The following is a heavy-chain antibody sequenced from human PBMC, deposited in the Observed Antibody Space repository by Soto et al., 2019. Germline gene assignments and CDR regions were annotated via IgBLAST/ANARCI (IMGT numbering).Heavy chain of an antibody. Sequence: QVQLQESGPGLVKPSGTLSLTCAVSGGSISSSNWWSWVRQPPGKGLEWIGEIYHSGSTNYNPSLKRRVTISVDKSKNQVSLKLSSVTAADTAVYYCAREGIAVARTFDYWGQGTLVTVSS. D-gene: IGHD6-19*01. CDR3: AREGIAVARTFDY. CDR2: IYHSGST. CDR1: GGSISSSNW. J-gene: IGHJ4*02. V-gene: IGHV4-4*02.